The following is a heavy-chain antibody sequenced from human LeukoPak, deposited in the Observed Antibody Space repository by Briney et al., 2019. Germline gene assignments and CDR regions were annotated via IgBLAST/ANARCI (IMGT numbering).Heavy chain of an antibody. Sequence: GGSLRLSCAASGFTFSSYSMNWVRQAPGKGLEWVSSISSSSSYIYYADSVKGRFTISRDNAKNSLYLQMNSLRAEDTAVYYCARADDYGDSPGYWGQGTPVTVSS. CDR2: ISSSSSYI. CDR3: ARADDYGDSPGY. J-gene: IGHJ4*02. V-gene: IGHV3-21*01. D-gene: IGHD4-17*01. CDR1: GFTFSSYS.